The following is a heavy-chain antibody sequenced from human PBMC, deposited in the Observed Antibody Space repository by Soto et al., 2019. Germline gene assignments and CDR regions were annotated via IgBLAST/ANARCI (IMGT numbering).Heavy chain of an antibody. CDR2: IYYSGST. CDR1: GGSISSSSYY. J-gene: IGHJ6*02. Sequence: SETLSLTCTVSGGSISSSSYYWGWIRQPPGKGLEWIGSIYYSGSTYYNPSLKSRVTISVDTSKNQFSLKLSSVTAADTAVYYCASILGNSGWEKDYYGMDVWGQGTTVTVSS. D-gene: IGHD6-19*01. V-gene: IGHV4-39*01. CDR3: ASILGNSGWEKDYYGMDV.